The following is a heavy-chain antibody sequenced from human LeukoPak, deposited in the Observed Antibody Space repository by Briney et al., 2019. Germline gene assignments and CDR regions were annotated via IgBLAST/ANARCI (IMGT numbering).Heavy chain of an antibody. CDR2: IWSDATNR. J-gene: IGHJ4*01. CDR3: ARDAQRGFDYSNSLKN. CDR1: GFIFSHHG. Sequence: GGSLRLSCAASGFIFSHHGMHWVRQAPAKGLEWLAVIWSDATNRFYAESVKGRFTISRDNSQNTVFLQMNSLRVKDTAIYYCARDAQRGFDYSNSLKNWGHGTLVTVSS. V-gene: IGHV3-33*01. D-gene: IGHD4-11*01.